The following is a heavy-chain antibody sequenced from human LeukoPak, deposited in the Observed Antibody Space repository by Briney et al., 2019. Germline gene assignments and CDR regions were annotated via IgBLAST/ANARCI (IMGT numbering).Heavy chain of an antibody. CDR2: INPSGGST. Sequence: GASVKVSCKASGYTFTSYYMHWVRQAPGPGLEWMGVINPSGGSTSYAQKFQGRVTMTRDTSTSTVYMELSSLRSEDTAVYYCARGSLTATYYYDSSGYYFLWGQGTLVTVSS. V-gene: IGHV1-46*01. CDR1: GYTFTSYY. D-gene: IGHD3-22*01. CDR3: ARGSLTATYYYDSSGYYFL. J-gene: IGHJ4*02.